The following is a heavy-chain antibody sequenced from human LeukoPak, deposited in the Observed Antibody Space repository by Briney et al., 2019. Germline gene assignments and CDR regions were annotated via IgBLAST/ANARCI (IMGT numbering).Heavy chain of an antibody. J-gene: IGHJ6*03. V-gene: IGHV4-59*01. CDR3: ARLKELLNYYYYMDV. D-gene: IGHD1-26*01. CDR1: GGSISSYY. Sequence: SETLSLTCTVSGGSISSYYWSWIRQPPGKGLEWIGYIYYSGSTNYNPSLKSRVTISVDTSKNQFSLKLSSVTAADTAVYCCARLKELLNYYYYMDVWGKGTTVTVSS. CDR2: IYYSGST.